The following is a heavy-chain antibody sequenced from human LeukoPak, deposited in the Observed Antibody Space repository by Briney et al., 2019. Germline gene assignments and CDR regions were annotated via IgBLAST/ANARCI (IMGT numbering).Heavy chain of an antibody. Sequence: SETLSLTCTVSGGSISSSSYYWGWIRQPPGKGLEWIGSIYYSGSTYYDPSLKSRVTISVDTSKNQFSLKLSSVTAADTAVYYCARVYYYYYYMDVWGKGTTVTVSS. CDR1: GGSISSSSYY. CDR2: IYYSGST. CDR3: ARVYYYYYYMDV. V-gene: IGHV4-39*07. J-gene: IGHJ6*03.